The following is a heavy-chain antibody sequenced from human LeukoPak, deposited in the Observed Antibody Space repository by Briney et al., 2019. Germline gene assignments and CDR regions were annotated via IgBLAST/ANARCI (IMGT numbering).Heavy chain of an antibody. Sequence: PGGSLRLSCAASGFTFSSYAMSWVRQAPGKGLEWIGYIYYSGSTNYNPSLKSRVTISVDTSKNQFSLKLSSVTAADTAVYYCARGGWDSSGYYWGYFDYWGQGTLVTVSS. V-gene: IGHV4-59*01. CDR1: GFTFSSYA. CDR3: ARGGWDSSGYYWGYFDY. J-gene: IGHJ4*02. CDR2: IYYSGST. D-gene: IGHD3-22*01.